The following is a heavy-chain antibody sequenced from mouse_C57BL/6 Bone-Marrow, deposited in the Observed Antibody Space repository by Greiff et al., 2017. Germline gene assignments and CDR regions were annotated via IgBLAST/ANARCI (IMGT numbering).Heavy chain of an antibody. CDR2: IYPGNSDT. Sequence: VQLQQSGTVLARPGASVKMSCKTSGYTFTSYWMHWVKQRPGQGLEWIGAIYPGNSDTSYNQKFKGKAKLTAVTSASTAYMELSSLTNEDSAVYYCTPYYGSSYPYAMDYWGRGTSVTVSS. CDR3: TPYYGSSYPYAMDY. J-gene: IGHJ4*01. V-gene: IGHV1-5*01. CDR1: GYTFTSYW. D-gene: IGHD1-1*01.